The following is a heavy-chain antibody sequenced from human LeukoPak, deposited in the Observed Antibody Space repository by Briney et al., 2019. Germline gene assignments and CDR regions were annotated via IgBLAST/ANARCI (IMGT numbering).Heavy chain of an antibody. CDR1: GGSISSYY. CDR3: ASARYSKDYYYGMDV. Sequence: SETLSLTCTVSGGSISSYYWSWIRQPPGKGLEWIGYIYYSGSTNYNPSLKSRVTISVDTSKNQFSLKLSSVTAADTAVYYCASARYSKDYYYGMDVWGQGTTVTVSS. CDR2: IYYSGST. D-gene: IGHD6-13*01. V-gene: IGHV4-59*01. J-gene: IGHJ6*02.